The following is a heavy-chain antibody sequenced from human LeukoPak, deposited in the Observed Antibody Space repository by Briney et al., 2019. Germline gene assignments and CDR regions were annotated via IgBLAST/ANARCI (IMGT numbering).Heavy chain of an antibody. Sequence: ASVRVSCKASGGTFSSYAISWVRQAPGQGLEWMGGIIPIFGTAIYAQKFQGRVTITTDESTSTAYMELSSLRSEDTAVYYCARELQSNNWFDPWGQGTLVTVSS. CDR1: GGTFSSYA. CDR2: IIPIFGTA. J-gene: IGHJ5*02. V-gene: IGHV1-69*05. D-gene: IGHD4-11*01. CDR3: ARELQSNNWFDP.